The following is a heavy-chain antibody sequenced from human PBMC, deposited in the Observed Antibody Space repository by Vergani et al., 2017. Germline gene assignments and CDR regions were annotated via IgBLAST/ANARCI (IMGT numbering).Heavy chain of an antibody. V-gene: IGHV4-39*07. J-gene: IGHJ4*02. CDR3: ARDRPTAGFAPVGY. D-gene: IGHD1-14*01. CDR2: IYYSGST. Sequence: QLQLQESGPGLVKPSETLSLTCTVSGGSISSSSYYWGWIRQPPGKGLEWIGSIYYSGSTYYNPSLKSRVTISVDTSKNQFSLKLSSVTAADTAVYYCARDRPTAGFAPVGYWGQGTLVTVSS. CDR1: GGSISSSSYY.